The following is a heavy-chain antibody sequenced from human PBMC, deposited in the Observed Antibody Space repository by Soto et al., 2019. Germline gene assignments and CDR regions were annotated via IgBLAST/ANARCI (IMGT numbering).Heavy chain of an antibody. D-gene: IGHD6-6*01. CDR3: AAPPRY. Sequence: SETLALTCSVSGGCSGSKSYSWGWIRQPPGKGLEWIGTFYYSENTYYNPSLKSRVTISVDTSKNQFSLKLTSVTAADTAVYYCAAPPRYWGPGTLVT. J-gene: IGHJ4*02. CDR2: FYYSENT. V-gene: IGHV4-39*07. CDR1: GGCSGSKSYS.